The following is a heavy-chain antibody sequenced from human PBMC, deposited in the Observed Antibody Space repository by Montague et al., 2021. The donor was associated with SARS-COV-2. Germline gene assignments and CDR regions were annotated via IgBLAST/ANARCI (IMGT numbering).Heavy chain of an antibody. J-gene: IGHJ3*02. D-gene: IGHD3-22*01. CDR2: ISFDGSHA. V-gene: IGHV3-30*12. CDR1: GFTFGAYG. Sequence: SLRLSCAASGFTFGAYGMHWVRQAPGKGLEWVTVISFDGSHAYYVDSVKGRFTISRDNSKNTLYLQMNNLRTEDTAVYYCARESRITMLVVVITSAFDIWGQGTMVTVSS. CDR3: ARESRITMLVVVITSAFDI.